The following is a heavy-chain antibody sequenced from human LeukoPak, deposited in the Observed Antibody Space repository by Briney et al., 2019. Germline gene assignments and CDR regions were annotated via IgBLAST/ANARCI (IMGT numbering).Heavy chain of an antibody. D-gene: IGHD6-13*01. V-gene: IGHV4-61*02. Sequence: SSETLSLTCTVSGGSISSSSYYWSWIRQPAGKGLEWIGRIYTSGSTNYNPSLKSRVTMSVDTSKNQFPLKLSSVTAADTAVYYCARDPPYSSSWQDAFDIWGQGTMVTVSS. CDR3: ARDPPYSSSWQDAFDI. CDR2: IYTSGST. J-gene: IGHJ3*02. CDR1: GGSISSSSYY.